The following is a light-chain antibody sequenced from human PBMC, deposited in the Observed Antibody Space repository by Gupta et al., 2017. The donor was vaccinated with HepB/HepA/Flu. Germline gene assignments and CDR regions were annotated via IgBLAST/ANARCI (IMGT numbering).Light chain of an antibody. V-gene: IGLV3-21*03. Sequence: SYALTQPLSVLVAPGMTARITCRGNSIRSKSAHWYQQKPGQAPVLVVYDDSDRPSGIPERFSGSNSGNTATLTISRVEAGDEADYYCQVWDSSSDHVVFGGGTKLTVL. CDR3: QVWDSSSDHVV. J-gene: IGLJ2*01. CDR1: SIRSKS. CDR2: DDS.